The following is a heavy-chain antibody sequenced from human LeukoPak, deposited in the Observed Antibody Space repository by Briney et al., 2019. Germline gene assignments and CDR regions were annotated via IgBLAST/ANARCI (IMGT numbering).Heavy chain of an antibody. J-gene: IGHJ4*02. Sequence: SGGSLRLSCAASGFTFSSYSMSWVRQAPGKGLEWVSSISSSGSFIYYADSVKGRFTISRDNAKNSLFLQMNSLRAEDTAVYYCAREDKLRYFDYWGQGSLVTVSS. CDR2: ISSSGSFI. CDR3: AREDKLRYFDY. CDR1: GFTFSSYS. D-gene: IGHD3-9*01. V-gene: IGHV3-21*06.